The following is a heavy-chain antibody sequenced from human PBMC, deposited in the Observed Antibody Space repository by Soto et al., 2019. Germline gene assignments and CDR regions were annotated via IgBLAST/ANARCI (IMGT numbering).Heavy chain of an antibody. V-gene: IGHV3-21*01. J-gene: IGHJ6*02. CDR3: ARGPRVGATTQGEDYYYGMDV. Sequence: PGGSLRLSCAASGFTFSSYSMNWVRQAPGKGLEWVSSISSSSSYIYYADSVKGRFTISRDNAKNSLYLQMNSLRAEDTAVYYCARGPRVGATTQGEDYYYGMDVWGQGTTVTVSS. CDR1: GFTFSSYS. D-gene: IGHD1-26*01. CDR2: ISSSSSYI.